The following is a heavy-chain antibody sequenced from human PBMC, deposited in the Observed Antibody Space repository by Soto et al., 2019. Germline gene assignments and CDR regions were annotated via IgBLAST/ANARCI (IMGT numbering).Heavy chain of an antibody. CDR1: GFTFSSYA. D-gene: IGHD6-13*01. CDR2: ISYDGSNK. V-gene: IGHV3-30-3*01. Sequence: PGGSLRVSCAASGFTFSSYAMHWVRQAPGKGLEWVAVISYDGSNKYYADSVKGRFTISRDNSKNTLYLQMNSLRAEDTAVYYCARDRKGIAAAGTSMNYYGMDVWGQGTTVTVSS. CDR3: ARDRKGIAAAGTSMNYYGMDV. J-gene: IGHJ6*02.